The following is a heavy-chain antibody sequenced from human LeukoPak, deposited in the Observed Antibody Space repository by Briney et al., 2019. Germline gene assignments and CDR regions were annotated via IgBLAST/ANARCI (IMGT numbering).Heavy chain of an antibody. J-gene: IGHJ4*02. V-gene: IGHV1-3*01. CDR1: GYTFTSYA. CDR2: INAGNGDT. D-gene: IGHD3-22*01. CDR3: ARDPAGWDSSLDY. Sequence: ASVKVSCKASGYTFTSYAIHWVRQAPGQRLEWMGWINAGNGDTKYSQKFQGRVTIARDTSASTAYMELSSLRSEDTAVYYCARDPAGWDSSLDYWGQGTLVTVSS.